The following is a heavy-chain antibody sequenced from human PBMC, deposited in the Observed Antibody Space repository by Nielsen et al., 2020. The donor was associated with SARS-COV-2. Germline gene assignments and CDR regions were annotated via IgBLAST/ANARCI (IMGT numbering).Heavy chain of an antibody. CDR3: AGDDILTGIYGTY. CDR1: GFSFSNYG. V-gene: IGHV3-7*01. J-gene: IGHJ4*02. CDR2: IKQDGSEK. Sequence: GESLKISCAASGFSFSNYGIHWVRQAPGKGLEWVANIKQDGSEKYYVDSVKGRFTISRDNAKNSLYLQMNSLRAEDTAVYYCAGDDILTGIYGTYWGQGTLVTVSS. D-gene: IGHD3-9*01.